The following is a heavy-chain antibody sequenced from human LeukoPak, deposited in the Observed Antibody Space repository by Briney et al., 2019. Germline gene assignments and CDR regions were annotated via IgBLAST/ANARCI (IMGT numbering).Heavy chain of an antibody. CDR3: AKVMSGYCSDGSCYYYYGMDV. V-gene: IGHV3-30*18. CDR1: GFTFSSYG. Sequence: GRSLRLSCAASGFTFSSYGMHWVRQAPGKGLEWVAVISYDGSNKYYADSVKGRFTISRDNSKNTLYLQMNSLRAEDTAVYYCAKVMSGYCSDGSCYYYYGMDVWGQGTTVTVSS. CDR2: ISYDGSNK. D-gene: IGHD2-15*01. J-gene: IGHJ6*02.